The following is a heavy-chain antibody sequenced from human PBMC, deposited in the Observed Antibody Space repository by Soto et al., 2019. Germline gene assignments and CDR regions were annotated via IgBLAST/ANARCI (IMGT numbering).Heavy chain of an antibody. V-gene: IGHV4-59*01. CDR2: VHNNGST. J-gene: IGHJ6*02. D-gene: IGHD5-12*01. Sequence: QVQLQESGPGLIKPSETLSLTCTVPGGSISSYYWSWIRQPPGKGLECIGFVHNNGSTKYNPSLKSRVSISVDVAKNKVSLKLTSVTAADTAVYYCARDRWLRYYYFGMDVWGQGTTVTVSS. CDR1: GGSISSYY. CDR3: ARDRWLRYYYFGMDV.